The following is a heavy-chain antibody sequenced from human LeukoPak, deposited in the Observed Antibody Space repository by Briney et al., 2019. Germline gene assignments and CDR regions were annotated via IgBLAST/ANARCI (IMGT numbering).Heavy chain of an antibody. CDR1: GFTFRSYG. Sequence: GGSLRLSCAASGFTFRSYGMSWVRQAPGKGLEWVTFIRNDGSNKYYADSVKGRFTISRDNSKNTLYLQMNTLRAEDTAVYYCAKGVKHIVVVTAQHYFDYWGQGTLVTVSS. CDR2: IRNDGSNK. D-gene: IGHD2-21*02. CDR3: AKGVKHIVVVTAQHYFDY. V-gene: IGHV3-30*02. J-gene: IGHJ4*02.